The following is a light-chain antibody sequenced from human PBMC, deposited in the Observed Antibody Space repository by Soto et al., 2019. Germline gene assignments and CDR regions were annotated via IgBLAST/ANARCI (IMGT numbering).Light chain of an antibody. J-gene: IGKJ1*01. CDR2: AAS. V-gene: IGKV1-39*01. Sequence: DIQMTQSPSSLSASVGDRVTISCRASQSIRNYVSWYQQKPGTAPKLLIRAASTLQSGVPSRVSGSGSGTDFTLTISSLQIEEFATYFCQQTDSTPQTFGQGTNVEI. CDR3: QQTDSTPQT. CDR1: QSIRNY.